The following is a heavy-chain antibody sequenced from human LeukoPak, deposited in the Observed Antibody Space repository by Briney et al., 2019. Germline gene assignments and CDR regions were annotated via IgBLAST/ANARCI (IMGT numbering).Heavy chain of an antibody. CDR3: AKDLVTEYYYDSSGYYERAFDI. J-gene: IGHJ3*02. CDR1: GFTFSRYS. V-gene: IGHV3-23*01. D-gene: IGHD3-22*01. Sequence: GSLRLSCEGSGFTFSRYSMNWVRQAPGKGLEWVSAISGSGGSTYYADSVKGRFTISRDNSKNTLYLQMNSLRAEDTAVYYCAKDLVTEYYYDSSGYYERAFDIWGQGTMVTVSS. CDR2: ISGSGGST.